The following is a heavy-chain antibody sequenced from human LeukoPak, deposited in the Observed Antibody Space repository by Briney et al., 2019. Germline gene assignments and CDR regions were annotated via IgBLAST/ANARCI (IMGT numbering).Heavy chain of an antibody. J-gene: IGHJ4*02. V-gene: IGHV3-30-3*01. CDR2: ISYDGSNK. Sequence: GGSLRLSCAASGFTFSSYAMHWVRQAPGKGLEWVAVISYDGSNKYYADSVKGRFTISRDNSKNTLYLQMNSLRAEDTAVYYCARVHYDILTGPIDYWGQGTLVTVSS. D-gene: IGHD3-9*01. CDR1: GFTFSSYA. CDR3: ARVHYDILTGPIDY.